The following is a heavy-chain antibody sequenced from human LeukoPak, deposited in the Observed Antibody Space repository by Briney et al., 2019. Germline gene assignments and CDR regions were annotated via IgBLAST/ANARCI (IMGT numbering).Heavy chain of an antibody. V-gene: IGHV1-8*01. CDR1: GYTFTSYD. CDR2: MNPNSGNT. Sequence: ASVKVSCEASGYTFTSYDINWVRQATGQGLEWMGWMNPNSGNTGYAQKLQGRVTMTTDTSTSTAYMELRSLRSDDTAVYYCARDCYYYDSSGYHCQTLDYWGQGTLVTVSS. D-gene: IGHD3-22*01. J-gene: IGHJ4*02. CDR3: ARDCYYYDSSGYHCQTLDY.